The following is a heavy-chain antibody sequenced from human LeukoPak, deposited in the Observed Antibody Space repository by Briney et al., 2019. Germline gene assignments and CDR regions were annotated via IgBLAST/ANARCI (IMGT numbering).Heavy chain of an antibody. CDR2: INEDGGER. CDR3: ARGGNLEN. V-gene: IGHV3-7*01. CDR1: GFTLNRYW. D-gene: IGHD1-14*01. J-gene: IGHJ4*02. Sequence: EGSLRLSCAASGFTLNRYWMSWVRQAPGKGLEWVANINEDGGERHYVDSVKGRFTISRDNAKNSLYLQMNSLRAEDTAVYYCARGGNLENWGGGTLVTVSS.